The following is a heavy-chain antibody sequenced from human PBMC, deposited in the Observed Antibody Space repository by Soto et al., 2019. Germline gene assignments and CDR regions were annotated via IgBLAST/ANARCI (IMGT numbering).Heavy chain of an antibody. V-gene: IGHV3-7*02. J-gene: IGHJ4*02. CDR2: IQQDGSEK. Sequence: PGGSLRLSCEASGFTFSNYWMNWVRQAPGKGLEWVANIQQDGSEKHYVDSVKGRFTISRDNTKKSLYLQMNSLRAEDTAVYYCASHPYDSNSYLQFWGQGTLVTVSS. D-gene: IGHD3-22*01. CDR1: GFTFSNYW. CDR3: ASHPYDSNSYLQF.